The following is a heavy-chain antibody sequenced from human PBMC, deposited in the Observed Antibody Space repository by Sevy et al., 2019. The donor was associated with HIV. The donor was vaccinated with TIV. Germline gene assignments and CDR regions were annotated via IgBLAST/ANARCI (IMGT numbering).Heavy chain of an antibody. D-gene: IGHD6-13*01. CDR3: AKDASSSWTGGTFQH. Sequence: GGSLRLSCAASAFIFSGYVTSWVRQAPGKGLEWVSTISGSGGSTYYADSVKGRFAISRDNSKNTLDLEMNSLRVEDTAVYYCAKDASSSWTGGTFQHWGQGTLVTVSS. CDR2: ISGSGGST. CDR1: AFIFSGYV. V-gene: IGHV3-23*01. J-gene: IGHJ1*01.